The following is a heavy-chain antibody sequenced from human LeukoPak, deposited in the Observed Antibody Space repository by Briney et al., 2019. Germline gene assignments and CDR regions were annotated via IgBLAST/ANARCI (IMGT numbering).Heavy chain of an antibody. V-gene: IGHV1-69*13. CDR2: IIPIFGTA. Sequence: ASVKVSCTASGGTFSSYAISWVRQAPGQGLEWMGGIIPIFGTANYAQKFQGRVTITADESTSTAYMELSSLRSEDTAVYYCAREGWQQLIGYGLDVWGKGTGVSVSS. J-gene: IGHJ6*04. CDR1: GGTFSSYA. D-gene: IGHD6-13*01. CDR3: AREGWQQLIGYGLDV.